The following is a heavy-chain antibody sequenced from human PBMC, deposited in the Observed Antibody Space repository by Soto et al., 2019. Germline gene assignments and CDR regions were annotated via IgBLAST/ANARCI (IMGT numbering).Heavy chain of an antibody. Sequence: GGSLRLSCAASGFTFSSYGMSWVRQAPGKGLEWVAGIPVIGERRYYADSVKGRFTISRDNAKNTLYLQMNSLRVEDAAVYFCAREGDRYGTVCFDSWGQGTLVTVSS. CDR2: IPVIGERR. V-gene: IGHV3-23*01. CDR1: GFTFSSYG. D-gene: IGHD1-1*01. CDR3: AREGDRYGTVCFDS. J-gene: IGHJ4*02.